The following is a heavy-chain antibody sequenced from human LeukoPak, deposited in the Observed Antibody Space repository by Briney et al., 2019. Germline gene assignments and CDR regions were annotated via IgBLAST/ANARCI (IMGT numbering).Heavy chain of an antibody. CDR2: IWYDGSNK. CDR1: GFTVSSYG. J-gene: IGHJ3*02. V-gene: IGHV3-33*01. CDR3: ARDADEYCSSTTCRGGSFDI. Sequence: GGSLRLSCAASGFTVSSYGMHWVRQAPGKGLEWVAVIWYDGSNKYYADSVKGRFTISRDNSKNTLYLQMNSLRAEDTAVYYCARDADEYCSSTTCRGGSFDIWGQGTMVTVSS. D-gene: IGHD2-2*01.